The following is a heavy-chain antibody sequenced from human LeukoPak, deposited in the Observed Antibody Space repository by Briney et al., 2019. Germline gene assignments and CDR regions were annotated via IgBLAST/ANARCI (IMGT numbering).Heavy chain of an antibody. CDR2: IKQDGSEK. J-gene: IGHJ4*02. CDR1: GFTFSSYW. CDR3: ASSHYGDHFDY. Sequence: PGGSLRLSCAASGFTFSSYWMSWVRQAPGKGLEWVANIKQDGSEKYYVDSVKGRFTIPRDNAKKSLYLQMNSLRAEDTAVYYCASSHYGDHFDYWGQGTLVTVSS. D-gene: IGHD4-17*01. V-gene: IGHV3-7*01.